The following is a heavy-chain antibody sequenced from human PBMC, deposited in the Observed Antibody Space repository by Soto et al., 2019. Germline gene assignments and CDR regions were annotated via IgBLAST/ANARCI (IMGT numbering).Heavy chain of an antibody. D-gene: IGHD1-26*01. CDR2: INAGNGNT. CDR3: ARGSPQWAFDY. Sequence: GASVKVSCKASGYTFTSYAVHWVRQAPGQRLEWMGWINAGNGNTKYSQKFQGRVTITRDTSASTAYMELSSLRSEDTAVYYCARGSPQWAFDYWGQGTLVTVSS. V-gene: IGHV1-3*01. CDR1: GYTFTSYA. J-gene: IGHJ4*02.